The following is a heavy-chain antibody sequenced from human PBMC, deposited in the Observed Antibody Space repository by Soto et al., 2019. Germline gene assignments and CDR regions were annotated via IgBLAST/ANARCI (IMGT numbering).Heavy chain of an antibody. CDR3: ARGADVVVLIYSYGLDV. V-gene: IGHV1-46*01. Sequence: QVQLVQSGSEVKKPGASVKVSCKASGYSFTNHCIHWVRQAPGQGLEWMGILNPTSGDTHHAQRFQGRLTMTRDTSTNTVYLELSGLSSEDTAVYYCARGADVVVLIYSYGLDVWGQGTTVTVSS. D-gene: IGHD2-15*01. J-gene: IGHJ6*02. CDR1: GYSFTNHC. CDR2: LNPTSGDT.